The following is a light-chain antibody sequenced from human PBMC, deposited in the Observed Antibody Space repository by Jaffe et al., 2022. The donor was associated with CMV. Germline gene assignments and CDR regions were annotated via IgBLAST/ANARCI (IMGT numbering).Light chain of an antibody. Sequence: QSVLTQPPSVSAAPGQKVTLSCSGSTSNIGNNYVSWYQHLPGTAPKLLIYENNKRPSGIPDRFSGSKSGTSATLGITGLQTGDEADYYCGTWDSGLSAAVVFGGGTKLTVL. V-gene: IGLV1-51*02. J-gene: IGLJ2*01. CDR2: ENN. CDR3: GTWDSGLSAAVV. CDR1: TSNIGNNY.